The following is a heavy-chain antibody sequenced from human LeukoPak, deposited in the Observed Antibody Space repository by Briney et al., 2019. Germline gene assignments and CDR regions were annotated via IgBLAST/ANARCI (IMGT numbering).Heavy chain of an antibody. CDR3: ARGGPTVTSLDY. V-gene: IGHV4-4*07. CDR1: GGSISSYY. Sequence: SETLSLTCTVSGGSISSYYLSWIRQPAGKGLEWIGRIYTSGSTNYNPSLKSRVTMSVDTSKNQFSLKLSSVTAADTAVYYCARGGPTVTSLDYWGQGTLVTVSS. J-gene: IGHJ4*02. CDR2: IYTSGST. D-gene: IGHD4-11*01.